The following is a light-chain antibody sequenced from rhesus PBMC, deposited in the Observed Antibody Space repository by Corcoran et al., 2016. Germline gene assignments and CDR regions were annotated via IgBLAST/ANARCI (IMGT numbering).Light chain of an antibody. V-gene: IGKV1-74*01. Sequence: DIQMTQSPSSLSASVGDRVTITCRTSENVNNYLNWYQQKTGKAPNLLIYMASTLQSGVPSRFRGNGSGTDYTLTITSLQSEDGATYYCQQNYDRPLTFGGGTKVEIK. CDR2: MAS. CDR1: ENVNNY. J-gene: IGKJ4*01. CDR3: QQNYDRPLT.